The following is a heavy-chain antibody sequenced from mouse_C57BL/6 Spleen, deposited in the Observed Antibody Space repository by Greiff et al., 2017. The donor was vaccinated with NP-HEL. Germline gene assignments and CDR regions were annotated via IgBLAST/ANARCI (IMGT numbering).Heavy chain of an antibody. J-gene: IGHJ2*01. CDR3: ARGHYGSSLYYFDY. V-gene: IGHV1-39*01. CDR2: INPNYGTT. CDR1: GYSFTDYN. Sequence: EVQLQESGPELVKPGASVKISCKASGYSFTDYNMNWVKQSNGKSLEWIGVINPNYGTTSYNQKFKGKATLTVDQSSSTAYMQLNSLTSEDSAVYYCARGHYGSSLYYFDYWGQGTTLTVSS. D-gene: IGHD1-1*01.